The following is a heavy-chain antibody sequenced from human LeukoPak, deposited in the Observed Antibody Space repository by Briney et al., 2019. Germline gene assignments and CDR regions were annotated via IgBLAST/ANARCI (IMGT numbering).Heavy chain of an antibody. CDR1: WLTVRGNY. D-gene: IGHD6-13*01. CDR3: ARVSAAAGTDHFDY. CDR2: ISSGGGT. Sequence: PGGSLRLSCAASWLTVRGNYMSWVRQAPGKGLEWVSFISSGGGTSYADSVKGRFTISRDNSKNTLYLQMNSLRGEDTAVYYCARVSAAAGTDHFDYWGQGTLVTVSS. J-gene: IGHJ4*02. V-gene: IGHV3-53*01.